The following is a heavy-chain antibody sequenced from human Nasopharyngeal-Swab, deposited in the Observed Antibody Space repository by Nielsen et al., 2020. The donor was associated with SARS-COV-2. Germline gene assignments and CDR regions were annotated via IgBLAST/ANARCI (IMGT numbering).Heavy chain of an antibody. J-gene: IGHJ6*02. D-gene: IGHD2-15*01. CDR3: ARGQLLLYYYYGMDV. CDR2: IYYSGST. Sequence: GSLRLSCTVSGGSVSSGSYYWSWIRQPPGKGLEWIGYIYYSGSTNYNPSLKSRVTISVDTSKNQFPLKLSSVTAADTAVYYCARGQLLLYYYYGMDVWGQGTTVTVSS. CDR1: GGSVSSGSYY. V-gene: IGHV4-61*01.